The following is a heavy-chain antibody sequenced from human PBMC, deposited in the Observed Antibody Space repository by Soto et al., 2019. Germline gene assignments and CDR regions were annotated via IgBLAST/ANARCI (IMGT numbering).Heavy chain of an antibody. Sequence: ASVKVSCKASGYTFTSYGISWVRQAPGQGLGWMGWISAYNGNTNYAQKLQGRVTMTTDTSTSTAYMELRSLRSDDTAVYYCARDKGHSSSYYYGMDVWGQGTTVTVSS. V-gene: IGHV1-18*01. D-gene: IGHD5-18*01. J-gene: IGHJ6*02. CDR3: ARDKGHSSSYYYGMDV. CDR1: GYTFTSYG. CDR2: ISAYNGNT.